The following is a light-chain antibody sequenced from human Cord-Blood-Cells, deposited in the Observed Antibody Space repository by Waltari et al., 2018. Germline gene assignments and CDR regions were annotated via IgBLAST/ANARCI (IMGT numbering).Light chain of an antibody. CDR2: DVS. CDR1: SSDVGGYNY. Sequence: QSALTQPRSVSGSPGQPVTISCTGTSSDVGGYNYVSWYHQHPGKAPKLMIYDVSKRPSGCHTRFSGSKSSNTAALTISWLQTEEEADYYCCSYAGSYVVFGGGTKLTVL. V-gene: IGLV2-11*01. J-gene: IGLJ2*01. CDR3: CSYAGSYVV.